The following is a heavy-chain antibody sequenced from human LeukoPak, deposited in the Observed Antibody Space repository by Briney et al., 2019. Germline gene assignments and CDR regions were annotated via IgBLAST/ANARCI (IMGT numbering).Heavy chain of an antibody. Sequence: SETLSLTCTVSGGSISSYYWSWIRQPPGKGLEWIGYIYNSGSTNYNPSLKSRVTISVDTSKNQFSLKLSSVTAADTAVYYCARHGNSGSYYYYYYMDVWGKGTTVTVSS. J-gene: IGHJ6*03. D-gene: IGHD1-26*01. CDR2: IYNSGST. CDR3: ARHGNSGSYYYYYYMDV. V-gene: IGHV4-59*08. CDR1: GGSISSYY.